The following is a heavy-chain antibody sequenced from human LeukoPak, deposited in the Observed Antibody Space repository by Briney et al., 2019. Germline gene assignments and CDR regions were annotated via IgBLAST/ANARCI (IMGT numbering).Heavy chain of an antibody. CDR2: IYYSWGM. CDR3: ARNVTAGFFDY. J-gene: IGHJ4*02. CDR1: GSSITSDYF. Sequence: SETLSLTCAVSGSSITSDYFWGWIRQPPGKGLEWIATIYYSWGMYFNPSLKSRVTVSLDASENQFSLKMTSLTAADTAIYYCARNVTAGFFDYWGQGIMVTVSS. D-gene: IGHD1-1*01. V-gene: IGHV4-38-2*01.